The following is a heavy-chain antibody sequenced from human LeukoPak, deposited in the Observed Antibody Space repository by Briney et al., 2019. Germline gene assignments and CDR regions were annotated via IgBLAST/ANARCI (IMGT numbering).Heavy chain of an antibody. CDR3: ARDLLSFLVVVVAATPYFDY. CDR2: ISYDGSNK. CDR1: GFTFSSYA. J-gene: IGHJ4*02. V-gene: IGHV3-30*04. Sequence: GRSLRLSCAASGFTFSSYAMHWVRQAPGKGLEWVAVISYDGSNKYYADSVKGRFTISRDNSKNTLYLQLNSLRAEDTAVYYCARDLLSFLVVVVAATPYFDYWGQGTLVTVSS. D-gene: IGHD2-15*01.